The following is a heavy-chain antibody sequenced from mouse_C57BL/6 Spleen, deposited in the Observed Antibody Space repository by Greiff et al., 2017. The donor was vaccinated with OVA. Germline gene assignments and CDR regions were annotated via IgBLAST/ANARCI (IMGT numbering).Heavy chain of an antibody. V-gene: IGHV1-85*01. CDR1: GYTFTSYD. Sequence: QVQLQQSGPELVKPGASVKLSCKASGYTFTSYDINWVKQRPGQGLEWIGWIYPRDGSTTYNEKFKGKATLTVATSSSTAYMELHSLTSEDSAVYFCAREYYYGSSYSLFAYWGQGTLVTVSA. J-gene: IGHJ3*01. CDR2: IYPRDGST. CDR3: AREYYYGSSYSLFAY. D-gene: IGHD1-1*01.